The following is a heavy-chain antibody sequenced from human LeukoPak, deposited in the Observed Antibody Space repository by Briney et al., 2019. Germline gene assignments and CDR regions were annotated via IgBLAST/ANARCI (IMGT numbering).Heavy chain of an antibody. J-gene: IGHJ4*02. CDR1: GFTFSAYG. CDR2: ISNHNGNT. Sequence: WASVKVSCKTSGFTFSAYGNAWVRQAPGHGPEWMGWISNHNGNTNYAQKFQDRITVTTETSTGTVSMELRSLKPDDTAIYYCTRGIALATAYYFDSWGRGTRVTVAS. V-gene: IGHV1-18*04. D-gene: IGHD6-25*01. CDR3: TRGIALATAYYFDS.